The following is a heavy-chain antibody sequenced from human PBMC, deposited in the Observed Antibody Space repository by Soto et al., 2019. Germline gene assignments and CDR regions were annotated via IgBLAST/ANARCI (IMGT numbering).Heavy chain of an antibody. V-gene: IGHV3-30*18. CDR3: TKGGGSARDFDY. J-gene: IGHJ4*02. CDR1: GFTFGNYG. Sequence: GGSLRLSCTGSGFTFGNYGMHWVRQAPGKGLEWVASTSYDGNNKYYADSLRGRFTISRDNSKKMVYLQMTSLGPEDTAVYYCTKGGGSARDFDYWGQGALVTVSS. CDR2: TSYDGNNK. D-gene: IGHD1-26*01.